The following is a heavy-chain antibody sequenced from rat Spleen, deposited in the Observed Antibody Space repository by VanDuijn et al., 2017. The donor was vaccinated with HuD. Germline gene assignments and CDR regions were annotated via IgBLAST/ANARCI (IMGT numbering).Heavy chain of an antibody. CDR1: GFTFNNFW. Sequence: EVQLVESGGGLVPPGRSLKLSCVASGFTFNNFWMTWIRQAPGKGLEWVASITNTGDSTYYRDSVKGRFTISRDNAESTLYLQMDSLRSEDTATYYFTTDRPGALMEAWGQGASVTVSS. V-gene: IGHV5-31*01. D-gene: IGHD5-1*01. J-gene: IGHJ4*01. CDR3: TTDRPGALMEA. CDR2: ITNTGDST.